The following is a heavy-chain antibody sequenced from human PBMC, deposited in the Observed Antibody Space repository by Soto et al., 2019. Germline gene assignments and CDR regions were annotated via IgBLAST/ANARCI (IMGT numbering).Heavy chain of an antibody. D-gene: IGHD6-19*01. V-gene: IGHV4-59*08. CDR3: AISYSSGWYFRFDY. J-gene: IGHJ4*02. Sequence: NPSETLSLTCTVSGGSISSYYWSWIRQPPGKGLEWIGYIYYSGSTNYNPSLKSRVTISVDTSKNQFSLKLSSVTAADTAVYYCAISYSSGWYFRFDYWGQGTLVTVSS. CDR2: IYYSGST. CDR1: GGSISSYY.